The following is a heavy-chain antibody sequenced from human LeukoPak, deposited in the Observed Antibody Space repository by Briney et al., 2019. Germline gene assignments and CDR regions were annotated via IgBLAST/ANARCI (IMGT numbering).Heavy chain of an antibody. J-gene: IGHJ4*02. Sequence: ASVKVSCKASGGTFSSYAINWVRQATGQGLEWMGWMNPNSGNTGYAQKFQGRVTMTRNTSISTAYMELSSLRSEDTAVYYCATDYPGYSSSWRIWGQGTLVTVSS. CDR2: MNPNSGNT. CDR1: GGTFSSYA. V-gene: IGHV1-8*02. D-gene: IGHD6-13*01. CDR3: ATDYPGYSSSWRI.